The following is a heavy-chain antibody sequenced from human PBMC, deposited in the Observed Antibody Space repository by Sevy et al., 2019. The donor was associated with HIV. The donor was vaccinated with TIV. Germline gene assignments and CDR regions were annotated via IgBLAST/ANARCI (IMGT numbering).Heavy chain of an antibody. J-gene: IGHJ2*01. CDR1: EFTLSRYW. CDR2: INQDGSEK. D-gene: IGHD3-10*01. CDR3: GSGLMRYFDL. Sequence: GGSLRLSCAASEFTLSRYWMSWVRQAPGKGLEWVANINQDGSEKYYEDSVKGRFTISRDNAENSVYLQMNSLRAEDTALYYCGSGLMRYFDLWGRSTLVTVSS. V-gene: IGHV3-7*01.